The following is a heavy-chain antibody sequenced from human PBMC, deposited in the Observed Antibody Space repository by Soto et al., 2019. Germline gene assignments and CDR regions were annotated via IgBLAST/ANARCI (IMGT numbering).Heavy chain of an antibody. CDR1: GFTFSDYY. J-gene: IGHJ6*02. D-gene: IGHD2-2*01. V-gene: IGHV1-2*02. CDR2: LNPKSGGT. Sequence: SVKVSCKASGFTFSDYYMHWVREAPGQGLEWMGWLNPKSGGTTYAQKFQGRLTLSRDTSINTAYMELSRLSIDDTALYYCARERYQVLSDGMDVWGQGTTVTVSS. CDR3: ARERYQVLSDGMDV.